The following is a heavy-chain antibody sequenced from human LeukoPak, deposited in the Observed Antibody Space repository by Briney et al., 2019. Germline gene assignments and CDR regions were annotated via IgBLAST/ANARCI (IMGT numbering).Heavy chain of an antibody. V-gene: IGHV4-39*07. Sequence: SETLSLTCTVSGGSISGSSYYWGWIRQPPGKGLEWIGEINHSGSTNYNPSLKSRVTISVDTSKNQFSLKLSSVTAADTAVYYCATRYCSGGSCGWFDPWGQGTLVTVSS. D-gene: IGHD2-15*01. CDR1: GGSISGSSYY. CDR3: ATRYCSGGSCGWFDP. J-gene: IGHJ5*02. CDR2: INHSGST.